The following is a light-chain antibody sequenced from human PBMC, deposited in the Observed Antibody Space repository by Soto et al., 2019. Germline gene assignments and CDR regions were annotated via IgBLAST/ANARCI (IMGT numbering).Light chain of an antibody. V-gene: IGKV3-11*01. J-gene: IGKJ5*01. CDR3: QQSSNWPPEIT. CDR1: QSVPRH. CDR2: DAS. Sequence: IVLTQSPACLSFSAGEGSTDSFSSSQSVPRHLAWYQQRPGLPPRLLIYDASSRATGIPDRFSGSGSGTDFILTISSLEPEDFAVYYCQQSSNWPPEITFGQGTRLEI.